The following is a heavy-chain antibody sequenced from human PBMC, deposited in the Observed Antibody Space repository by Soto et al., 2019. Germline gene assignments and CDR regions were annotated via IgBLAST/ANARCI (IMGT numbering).Heavy chain of an antibody. Sequence: QVQLVQSGAEVKKPGASVKVSCKASGYTFTSYGISWVRQAPGQGLEWMGWISAYNGNTNYAQKLQGRVTMTTDTSTSTAYMELGSLRSDDTAVYYCARQAITTGYYYYYGMDVWGQGTTVTVSS. CDR3: ARQAITTGYYYYYGMDV. V-gene: IGHV1-18*01. CDR1: GYTFTSYG. CDR2: ISAYNGNT. J-gene: IGHJ6*02. D-gene: IGHD1-1*01.